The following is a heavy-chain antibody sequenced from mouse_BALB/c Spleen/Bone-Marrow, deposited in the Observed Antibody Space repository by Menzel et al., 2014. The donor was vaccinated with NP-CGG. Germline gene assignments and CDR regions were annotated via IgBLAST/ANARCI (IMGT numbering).Heavy chain of an antibody. CDR1: GFTFSSFG. CDR2: INSGSSTI. CDR3: AYCRYGDALDY. J-gene: IGHJ4*01. D-gene: IGHD2-14*01. V-gene: IGHV5-17*02. Sequence: EVMLVESGGGLVQPGGSRKLSCAASGFTFSSFGMHWVRQAPEKGLEWVAYINSGSSTIYYADTVKGRFTISRDNPKNTLFLQMTSLRSEDTAMYYCAYCRYGDALDYWGQGTSVTVSS.